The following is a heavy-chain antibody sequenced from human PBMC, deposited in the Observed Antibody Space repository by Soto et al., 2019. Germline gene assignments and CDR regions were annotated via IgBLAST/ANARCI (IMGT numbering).Heavy chain of an antibody. J-gene: IGHJ3*02. CDR1: GYTFTSYA. CDR2: INADNGST. CDR3: ARAPTPEDAFDI. V-gene: IGHV1-2*04. Sequence: ASVKVSCKASGYTFTSYAMHWVRQAPGQGLEWMGWINADNGSTNYAQKFQGWVTMTRDTSISTAYMELSRLRSDDTAVYYCARAPTPEDAFDIWGQGTMVTVSS.